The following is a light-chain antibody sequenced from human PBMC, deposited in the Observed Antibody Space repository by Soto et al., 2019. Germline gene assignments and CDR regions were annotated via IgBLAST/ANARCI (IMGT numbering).Light chain of an antibody. Sequence: DIQLTQSPSSVSASVGDRVTITCRASQDIVTWLAWYQQKPGKAPKLLIYVASNLQSGVPSRFNAAVSGTDFNLTITSLQPEDFATYHCQQADSFAFTVGPGTKVDFK. CDR2: VAS. CDR3: QQADSFAFT. V-gene: IGKV1-12*01. J-gene: IGKJ3*01. CDR1: QDIVTW.